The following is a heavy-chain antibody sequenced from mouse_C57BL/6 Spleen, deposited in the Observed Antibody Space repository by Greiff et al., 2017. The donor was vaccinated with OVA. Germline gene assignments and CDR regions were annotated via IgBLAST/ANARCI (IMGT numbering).Heavy chain of an antibody. Sequence: EVQLQQSGPVLVKPGASVKMSCKASGYTFTDYYMNWVKQSHGKSLEWIGVINPYNGGTSYNQKFKGKATLTVDKSSSTAYMELNSLTSEDSAVYYCAREEDGYFAYWGQGTLVTVSA. CDR1: GYTFTDYY. V-gene: IGHV1-19*01. CDR2: INPYNGGT. D-gene: IGHD2-3*01. J-gene: IGHJ3*01. CDR3: AREEDGYFAY.